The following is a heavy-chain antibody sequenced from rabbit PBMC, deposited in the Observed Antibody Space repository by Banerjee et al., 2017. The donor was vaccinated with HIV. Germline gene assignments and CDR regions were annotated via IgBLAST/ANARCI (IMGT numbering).Heavy chain of an antibody. CDR2: INTATGKY. CDR3: ARDLVGVIGWNFGW. CDR1: GFSFSDRDV. D-gene: IGHD4-1*01. J-gene: IGHJ6*01. V-gene: IGHV1S45*01. Sequence: QEQLEESGRGLVKPEGSLTLTCKASGFSFSDRDVMCWVRQAPGKGLEWVACINTATGKYVYASWAKGRFTISKTSSTTVTLQMNSLTAADTATYFCARDLVGVIGWNFGWWGPGTLVTVS.